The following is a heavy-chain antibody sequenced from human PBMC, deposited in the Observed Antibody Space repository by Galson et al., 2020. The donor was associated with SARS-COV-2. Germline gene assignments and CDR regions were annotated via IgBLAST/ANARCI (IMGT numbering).Heavy chain of an antibody. Sequence: ETSETLSLTCTVPGGPISSYYWSWIRQPAGKGLEWIGRIYTSGSTNYNPSLKSRVTLSVDTSKNQFSLKLSSVTAADTAVYYCARDLFEDCGGDCYPENYYGMDVWGQGTTVTVSS. CDR3: ARDLFEDCGGDCYPENYYGMDV. J-gene: IGHJ6*02. CDR2: IYTSGST. V-gene: IGHV4-4*07. D-gene: IGHD2-21*02. CDR1: GGPISSYY.